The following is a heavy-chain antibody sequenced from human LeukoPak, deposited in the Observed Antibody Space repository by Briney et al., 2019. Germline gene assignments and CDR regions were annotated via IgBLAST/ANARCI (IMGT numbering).Heavy chain of an antibody. CDR3: ARGPDPYYYYYMDV. Sequence: GRSLRLSCAASGFTFSSYGMHWVRQAPGKGLEWVAVIWYDGSNKYCADSVKGRFTISRDNSKNTLYLQMNSLRAEDTAVYYCARGPDPYYYYYMDVWGKGTTVTVSS. V-gene: IGHV3-33*01. CDR1: GFTFSSYG. CDR2: IWYDGSNK. J-gene: IGHJ6*03.